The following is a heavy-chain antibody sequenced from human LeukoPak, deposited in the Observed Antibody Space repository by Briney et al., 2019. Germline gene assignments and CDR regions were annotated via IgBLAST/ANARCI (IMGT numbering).Heavy chain of an antibody. V-gene: IGHV4-59*01. J-gene: IGHJ5*02. CDR2: IYYSGST. CDR3: ARTAGYSRVVGNWFDP. CDR1: GGSISSYY. D-gene: IGHD6-13*01. Sequence: SETLSLTCTVSGGSISSYYWSWIRQPPGKGLEWIGYIYYSGSTNYNPSLKSRVTISVDTSKNQFSLKLSSVTAADTAVYYCARTAGYSRVVGNWFDPWGQGTLVTVSS.